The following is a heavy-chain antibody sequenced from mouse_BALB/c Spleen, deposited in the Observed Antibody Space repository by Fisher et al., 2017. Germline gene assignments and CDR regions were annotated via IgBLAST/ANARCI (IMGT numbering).Heavy chain of an antibody. J-gene: IGHJ4*01. D-gene: IGHD1-2*01. CDR3: ARKGTTAHYYAMDY. V-gene: IGHV1S45*01. Sequence: KFKGKATLTVDKSSSTAYMQLNSLTSEDSAVYYCARKGTTAHYYAMDYWGQGTSVTVSS.